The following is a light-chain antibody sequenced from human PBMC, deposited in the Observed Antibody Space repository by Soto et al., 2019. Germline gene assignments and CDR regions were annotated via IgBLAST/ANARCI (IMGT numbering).Light chain of an antibody. Sequence: SVLTQPPSASGTPGQRVTISCPGSSSNIGSNTVNWYQQLPGTAPKLLIYSNNQRPSGVPDRFSGSKSGTSASLAISGLQSEDEADYYCAAWDDSLNGYVFGTGTNVTVL. CDR1: SSNIGSNT. V-gene: IGLV1-44*01. CDR3: AAWDDSLNGYV. J-gene: IGLJ1*01. CDR2: SNN.